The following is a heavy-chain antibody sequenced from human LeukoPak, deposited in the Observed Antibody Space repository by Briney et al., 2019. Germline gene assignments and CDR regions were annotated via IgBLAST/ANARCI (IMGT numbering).Heavy chain of an antibody. CDR1: GFTFSSYG. CDR3: AKGMAAYGSGNLFDY. J-gene: IGHJ4*02. CDR2: ISYDGPNK. V-gene: IGHV3-30*18. D-gene: IGHD3-10*01. Sequence: GGSLRLSCAASGFTFSSYGMHWVRQAPGKGLEWVAVISYDGPNKYYADSVKGRFTISRDNSKKTLYLQMNSLRAEDTAVYYCAKGMAAYGSGNLFDYCGQGTLVTVSS.